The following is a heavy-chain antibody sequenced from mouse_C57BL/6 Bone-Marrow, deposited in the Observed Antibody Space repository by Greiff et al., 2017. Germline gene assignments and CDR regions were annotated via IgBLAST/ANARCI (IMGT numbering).Heavy chain of an antibody. V-gene: IGHV5-4*01. CDR3: ARVLLPYAMDY. J-gene: IGHJ4*01. D-gene: IGHD2-12*01. Sequence: EVQRVESGGGLVKPGGSLKLSCAASGFTFSSYAMSWVRQTPEKRLEWVATISDGGSYTYYPDNVKGRFTISRDNAKNNLYMQMSHLKSEDTAMYYCARVLLPYAMDYWGQGTSVTVSS. CDR2: ISDGGSYT. CDR1: GFTFSSYA.